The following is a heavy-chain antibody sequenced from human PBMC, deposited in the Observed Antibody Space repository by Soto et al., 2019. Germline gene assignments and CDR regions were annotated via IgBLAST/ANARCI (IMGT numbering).Heavy chain of an antibody. CDR2: ISGGGSAI. J-gene: IGHJ4*02. CDR1: GFTFSSYS. D-gene: IGHD4-17*01. CDR3: ARDIRVYGDYGPFDY. V-gene: IGHV3-48*01. Sequence: GGSLRLSCAASGFTFSSYSMNWVRQAPGKGLEWVSYISGGGSAIYYADSVKGRFTISRDHAKNSLYLQMNSLRAEDTAVYYCARDIRVYGDYGPFDYWGQGTLVTVSS.